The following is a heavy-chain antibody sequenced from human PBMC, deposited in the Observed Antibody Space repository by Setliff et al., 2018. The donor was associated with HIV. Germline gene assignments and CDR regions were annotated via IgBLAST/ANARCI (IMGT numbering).Heavy chain of an antibody. CDR1: GFTFSDYA. D-gene: IGHD1-26*01. V-gene: IGHV3-7*03. J-gene: IGHJ3*02. CDR2: INQDGSEQ. CDR3: ARILVGVDDAFDI. Sequence: PGGSLRLSCAASGFTFSDYAITWVRQAPGKGLEWVANINQDGSEQNFVYSVTGRLTISRDNAKNSMYLQMNSLRVEDTATYYCARILVGVDDAFDIWGQGTMVTVSS.